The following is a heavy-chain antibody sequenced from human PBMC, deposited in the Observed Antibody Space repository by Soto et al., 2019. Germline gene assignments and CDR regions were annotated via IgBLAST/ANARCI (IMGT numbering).Heavy chain of an antibody. CDR1: GGTFSSYA. V-gene: IGHV1-69*12. CDR2: SIPIFGTA. J-gene: IGHJ4*02. Sequence: QVQLVQSGAEVKKPGSSVKVSCKASGGTFSSYAISWVRQAPGQGLEWMGGSIPIFGTANYAQKFQGRVTITADESASTAYMELSRLRSEDTAVYYCARESRYCSGGSCYFLPGIDYWGQGTLVTVSS. CDR3: ARESRYCSGGSCYFLPGIDY. D-gene: IGHD2-15*01.